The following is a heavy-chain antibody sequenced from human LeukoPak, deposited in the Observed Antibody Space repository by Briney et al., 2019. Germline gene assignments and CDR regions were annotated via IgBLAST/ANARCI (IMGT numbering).Heavy chain of an antibody. CDR1: GFTFSNYE. J-gene: IGHJ4*02. V-gene: IGHV3-48*03. CDR2: ISSSGSTT. CDR3: ARDRMVRGVISSPDY. D-gene: IGHD3-10*01. Sequence: PGGSLRLSCVVSGFTFSNYEMNWVRQAPGKGLEWVSYISSSGSTTYYADSVKGRFTISRDNAKNSLYLQMNSLRAEDTAVYYCARDRMVRGVISSPDYWGQGTLVTVSS.